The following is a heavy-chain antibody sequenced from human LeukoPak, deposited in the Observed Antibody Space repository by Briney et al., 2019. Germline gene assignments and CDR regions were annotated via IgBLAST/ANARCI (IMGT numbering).Heavy chain of an antibody. V-gene: IGHV3-21*01. CDR1: GFTFSSYS. CDR2: ISSSSSYI. D-gene: IGHD2-2*01. Sequence: GGSLRLSCAASGFTFSSYSMNWVRQAPGEGLEWVSSISSSSSYIYYADSVKGRFTISRDNAKNSLYLQMNSLRAEDTAVYYCARDLGYCSSTSCLYFDYWGQGTLVTVSS. CDR3: ARDLGYCSSTSCLYFDY. J-gene: IGHJ4*02.